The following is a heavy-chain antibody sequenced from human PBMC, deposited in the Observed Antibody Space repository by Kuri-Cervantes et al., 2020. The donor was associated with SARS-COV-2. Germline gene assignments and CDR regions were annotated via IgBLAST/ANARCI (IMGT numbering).Heavy chain of an antibody. J-gene: IGHJ4*02. CDR1: GFTFSSYE. Sequence: GESLKISCAASGFTFSSYEMNWVRQAPGKGLEWVSYISSSGSIIYDADSVKGRFTISRDNAKNMLFLQMNSLRAEDTAVYYCVRDGDHWNFDYWGQGTLVTVSS. D-gene: IGHD1-1*01. CDR2: ISSSGSII. V-gene: IGHV3-48*03. CDR3: VRDGDHWNFDY.